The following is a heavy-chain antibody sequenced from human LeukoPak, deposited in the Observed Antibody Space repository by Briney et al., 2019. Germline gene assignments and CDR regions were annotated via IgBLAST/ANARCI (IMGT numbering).Heavy chain of an antibody. CDR2: ISSSSSYI. D-gene: IGHD2-21*02. CDR1: GFTFSSYS. J-gene: IGHJ3*02. V-gene: IGHV3-21*01. CDR3: ARDPTAYCGGDCPDAFDI. Sequence: GGSLRLSCAASGFTFSSYSMNWVRQAPGKGLEWVSSISSSSSYIYYADSVKGRFTISRDNAKNSLCLQMNSLRAEDTAVYYCARDPTAYCGGDCPDAFDIWGQGTMVTVSS.